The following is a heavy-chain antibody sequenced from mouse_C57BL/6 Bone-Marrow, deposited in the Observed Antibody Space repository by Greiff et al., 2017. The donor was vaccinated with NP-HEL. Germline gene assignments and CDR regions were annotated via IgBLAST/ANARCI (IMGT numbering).Heavy chain of an antibody. Sequence: VQLQQSDAELVKPGASVKISCKVSGYTFTDHTIHWMKQRPEQGLEWIGYVYPRDGSTKYNEKFKGKATLTADKSSSTAYMQLNSLTSEDSAVYFCARSPYYYGSPYAMDYWGQGTSVTVSS. J-gene: IGHJ4*01. CDR1: GYTFTDHT. CDR3: ARSPYYYGSPYAMDY. D-gene: IGHD1-1*01. V-gene: IGHV1-78*01. CDR2: VYPRDGST.